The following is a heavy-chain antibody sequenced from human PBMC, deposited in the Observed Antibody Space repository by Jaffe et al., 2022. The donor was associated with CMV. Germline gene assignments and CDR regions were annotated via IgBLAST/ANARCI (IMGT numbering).Heavy chain of an antibody. D-gene: IGHD3-9*01. J-gene: IGHJ4*02. Sequence: QVQVVQSGAEVKKPGASVKVSCKASGYSFTANAVHWLRQAPGQGLEWMGWINGVDGYTKYSQNFRGRVTFTSDTSASTAYMELSSLGSEDTAVYYCAKGHNFVLDCWGQGTLVTVSS. V-gene: IGHV1-3*01. CDR1: GYSFTANA. CDR3: AKGHNFVLDC. CDR2: INGVDGYT.